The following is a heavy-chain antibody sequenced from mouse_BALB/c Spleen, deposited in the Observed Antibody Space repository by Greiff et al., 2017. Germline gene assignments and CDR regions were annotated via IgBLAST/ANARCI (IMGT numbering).Heavy chain of an antibody. CDR1: GFSLSRYI. J-gene: IGHJ3*01. CDR3: ARNEAYYGNYGAY. V-gene: IGHV2-6-4*01. D-gene: IGHD2-10*01. Sequence: VQLVESGPGLVAPSQSLSITCTVSGFSLSRYIVHWVRQPPGKGLEWLGMIWGGGSTDYNSALKSRLSISKDNSKSQVFLKMNSLQTDDTAMYYCARNEAYYGNYGAYWGQGTLVTVSA. CDR2: IWGGGST.